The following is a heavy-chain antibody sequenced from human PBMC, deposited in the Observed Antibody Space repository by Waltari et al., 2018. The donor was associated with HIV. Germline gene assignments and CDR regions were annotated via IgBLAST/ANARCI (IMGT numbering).Heavy chain of an antibody. CDR2: ISSSSSYI. D-gene: IGHD3-22*01. CDR3: ARLYYYDSSGSERLYYFDY. Sequence: EVQLVESGGGLVKPGGSLRLSCAASGFTFSSYSMTWVAPPPGKGLEWVSSISSSSSYIYYADSVKGRFTISRDNAKNSLYLQMNSLRAEDTAVYYCARLYYYDSSGSERLYYFDYWGQGTLVTVSS. J-gene: IGHJ4*02. V-gene: IGHV3-21*01. CDR1: GFTFSSYS.